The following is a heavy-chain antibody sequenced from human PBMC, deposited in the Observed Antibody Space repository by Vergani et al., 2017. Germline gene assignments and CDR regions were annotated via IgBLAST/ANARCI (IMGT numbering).Heavy chain of an antibody. Sequence: QVQLQGSGPGLVKPSETLSPTCSVSGDSMNTYYWTWIRQPSGKGLEWIGYIYDSGDTKYNPSLKSRVTMSLDTSKNQFSLNLYSVTAADTAVYYCARVDTQVPATSHFYYMNVWGKGTTVVVSS. CDR1: GDSMNTYY. D-gene: IGHD6-25*01. CDR2: IYDSGDT. J-gene: IGHJ6*03. V-gene: IGHV4-59*01. CDR3: ARVDTQVPATSHFYYMNV.